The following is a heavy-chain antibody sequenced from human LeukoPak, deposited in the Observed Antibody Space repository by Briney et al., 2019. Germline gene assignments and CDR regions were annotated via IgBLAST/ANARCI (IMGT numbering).Heavy chain of an antibody. CDR1: GGSFSGYY. CDR2: VNHSGST. J-gene: IGHJ4*02. D-gene: IGHD3-10*01. Sequence: PSETLSLTCAVYGGSFSGYYWCWIRQPPGKGLEWIGEVNHSGSTNYNPSLKSRVTISVDTSKNQFSLKLSSVTAADTAVYYCAREGLWALDYWGQGTLVTVSS. CDR3: AREGLWALDY. V-gene: IGHV4-34*01.